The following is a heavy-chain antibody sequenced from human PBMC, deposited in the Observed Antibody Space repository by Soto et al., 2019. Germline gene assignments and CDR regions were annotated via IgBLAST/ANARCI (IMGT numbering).Heavy chain of an antibody. CDR1: GFTFSSYA. D-gene: IGHD3-22*01. Sequence: PGGSLRLSCAASGFTFSSYAMSWVRQAPGKGLEWVSAISGSGGSTYYADSVKGRFTISRDNSKNTLYLQMNSLRAEDTAVYYCAKLNTMIVVARGSWFDPWGQGTLVTVSS. CDR2: ISGSGGST. J-gene: IGHJ5*02. V-gene: IGHV3-23*01. CDR3: AKLNTMIVVARGSWFDP.